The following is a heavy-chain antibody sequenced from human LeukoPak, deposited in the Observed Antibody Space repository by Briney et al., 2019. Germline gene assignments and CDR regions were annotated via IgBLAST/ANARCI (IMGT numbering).Heavy chain of an antibody. V-gene: IGHV4-59*11. D-gene: IGHD2-15*01. Sequence: SETLSLTCSVSGVSISTQTWSWIRQPPGKGLEWIGYRCDDGRDLYSPSLRGRVTISVDTSKNQFSLKLSSVTAADTAVYYCARVIGPVDYWGQGTLVTVSS. CDR3: ARVIGPVDY. CDR2: RCDDGRD. J-gene: IGHJ4*02. CDR1: GVSISTQT.